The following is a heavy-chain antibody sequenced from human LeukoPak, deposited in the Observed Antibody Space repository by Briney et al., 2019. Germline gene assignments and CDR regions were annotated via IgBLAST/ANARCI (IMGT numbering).Heavy chain of an antibody. CDR2: IYTSGST. CDR1: GGSISSGSYY. V-gene: IGHV4-61*02. Sequence: SQTLSLTYTVSGGSISSGSYYWSWIRQPAGKGLEWIGRIYTSGSTNYNPSLKSRVTISVDTSKKQFSLKLSSVTAADTAVFYCAREYILYRSGWFLDYWGQGTVVTVSS. J-gene: IGHJ4*02. CDR3: AREYILYRSGWFLDY. D-gene: IGHD6-19*01.